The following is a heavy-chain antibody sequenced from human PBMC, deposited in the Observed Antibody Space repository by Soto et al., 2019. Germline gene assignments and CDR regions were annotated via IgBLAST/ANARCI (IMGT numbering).Heavy chain of an antibody. Sequence: SETLSLTCTVSGGSISSGDYYWSWIRQPPGKGLEWIGYIYYSGNTYYNPSLKSRATTSVDTSKNQFSLKLTSVTAADTAVYYCARADGSGSYPYYFDYWGQGTLVTVSS. V-gene: IGHV4-30-4*01. CDR1: GGSISSGDYY. CDR2: IYYSGNT. D-gene: IGHD3-10*01. CDR3: ARADGSGSYPYYFDY. J-gene: IGHJ4*02.